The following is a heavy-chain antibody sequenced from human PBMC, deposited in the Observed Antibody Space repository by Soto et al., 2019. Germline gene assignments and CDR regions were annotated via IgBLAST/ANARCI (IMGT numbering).Heavy chain of an antibody. Sequence: QVQLVQSGAEVKKPGASVKVSCKTSGYTFTNFGISWVRQAPGQGLEWMGWINTYNGNTNYAQKFQGSVTMTTDTTTSTAYMELRSLRSDDTAVYYCARGGTPIDYGGQGTLVSVSS. CDR1: GYTFTNFG. D-gene: IGHD3-16*01. CDR3: ARGGTPIDY. CDR2: INTYNGNT. J-gene: IGHJ4*02. V-gene: IGHV1-18*01.